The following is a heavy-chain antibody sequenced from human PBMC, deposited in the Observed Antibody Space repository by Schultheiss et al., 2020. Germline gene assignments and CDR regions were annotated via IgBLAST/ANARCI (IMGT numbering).Heavy chain of an antibody. Sequence: SETLSLTCTVSGGSISSYYWSWIRQPPGKGLEWIGEINHSGSTNYNPSLKSRVTISVDTSKNQFSLKLSSVTAADTAVYYCARVMRSSWRFGYWGQGTLVTVSS. CDR3: ARVMRSSWRFGY. V-gene: IGHV4-34*01. J-gene: IGHJ4*02. CDR1: GGSISSYY. CDR2: INHSGST. D-gene: IGHD6-13*01.